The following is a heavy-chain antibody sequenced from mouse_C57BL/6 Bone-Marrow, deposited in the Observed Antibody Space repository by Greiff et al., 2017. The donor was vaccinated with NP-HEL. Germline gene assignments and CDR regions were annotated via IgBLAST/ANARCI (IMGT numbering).Heavy chain of an antibody. CDR2: INPNNGGT. V-gene: IGHV1-26*01. Sequence: EVQLQQSGPELVKPGASVKISCKASGYTFTDYYMNWVKQSHGKSLEWIGDINPNNGGTSYNQKFKGKATLTVDKSSSTAYMELRSLTSEDSAVYYCARSYWYWGQGTTLTVSS. D-gene: IGHD1-1*01. CDR3: ARSYWY. CDR1: GYTFTDYY. J-gene: IGHJ2*01.